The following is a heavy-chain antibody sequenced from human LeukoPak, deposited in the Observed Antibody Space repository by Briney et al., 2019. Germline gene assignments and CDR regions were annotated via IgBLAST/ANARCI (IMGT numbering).Heavy chain of an antibody. CDR1: GGSISSYY. Sequence: SETLSLTCTVSGGSISSYYRSWIRQPPGKGLEWIGEINHSGSTNYNPSLKSRVTISVDTSKNQFSLKLSSVTAADTAVYYCARRRGSSSSRRYYYMDVWGKGTTVTVSS. CDR3: ARRRGSSSSRRYYYMDV. V-gene: IGHV4-34*01. D-gene: IGHD6-6*01. J-gene: IGHJ6*03. CDR2: INHSGST.